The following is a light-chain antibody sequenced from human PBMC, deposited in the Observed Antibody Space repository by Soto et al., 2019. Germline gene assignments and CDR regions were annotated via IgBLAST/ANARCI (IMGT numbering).Light chain of an antibody. CDR3: QQADSFTIT. CDR2: AAS. CDR1: QGISRS. V-gene: IGKV1D-12*01. J-gene: IGKJ5*01. Sequence: DNQMTQSPSSVSASVGDRVTITFQASQGISRSLAWYQQRPGKAPKLLXYAASSLQGGVPSRFSGSVFETDGTLTISSLKKEDGSTYYCQQADSFTITFGQGTRLEIK.